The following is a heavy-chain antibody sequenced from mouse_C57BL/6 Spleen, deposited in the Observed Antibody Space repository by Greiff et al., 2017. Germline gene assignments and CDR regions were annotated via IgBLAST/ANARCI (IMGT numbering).Heavy chain of an antibody. D-gene: IGHD2-3*01. CDR3: ASLYDGYYYFDY. J-gene: IGHJ2*01. V-gene: IGHV5-4*03. CDR1: GFTFSSYA. Sequence: EVKVVESGGGLVKPGGSLKLSCAASGFTFSSYAMSWVRQTPEKRLEWVATISDGGSYTYYPDNVKGRFTISRDNAKNNLYLQMSHLKSEDTAMYYCASLYDGYYYFDYWGQGTTLTVSS. CDR2: ISDGGSYT.